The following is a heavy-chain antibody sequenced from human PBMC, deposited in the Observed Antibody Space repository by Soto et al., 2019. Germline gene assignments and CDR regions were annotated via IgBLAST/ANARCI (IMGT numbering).Heavy chain of an antibody. Sequence: EVQLVESGGGLVKPGGSLRLSCVVSGFTFSSYSMNWVRQAPWKGLERVSSISSSSIYTYYADSVKGRFTISRDNAKKSVYLQMNSLRAEDTAVYYCARDFKESQYYYYCMDVWGKGTTVTVSS. CDR1: GFTFSSYS. J-gene: IGHJ6*03. V-gene: IGHV3-21*01. CDR2: ISSSSIYT. CDR3: ARDFKESQYYYYCMDV. D-gene: IGHD3-10*01.